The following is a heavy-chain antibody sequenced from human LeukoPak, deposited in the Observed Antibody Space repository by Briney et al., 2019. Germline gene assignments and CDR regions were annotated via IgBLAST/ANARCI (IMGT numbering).Heavy chain of an antibody. Sequence: KPSETLSLTCTVSGGSISSYYWSWIRQPPGKGLEWNGYLYYSGSTNYNSSLKSRVTISVDTSKNQFSLNLSSVTAADTAVYYCARHRVAVAGSYFDFWGQGTLVTVSS. V-gene: IGHV4-59*08. CDR2: LYYSGST. J-gene: IGHJ4*02. CDR1: GGSISSYY. CDR3: ARHRVAVAGSYFDF. D-gene: IGHD6-19*01.